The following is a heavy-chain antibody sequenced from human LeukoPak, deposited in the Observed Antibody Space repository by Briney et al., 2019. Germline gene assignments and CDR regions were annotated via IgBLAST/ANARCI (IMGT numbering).Heavy chain of an antibody. V-gene: IGHV3-23*03. CDR3: AKGDGGSRAAAGY. CDR1: GFTFSSYA. D-gene: IGHD6-13*01. J-gene: IGHJ4*02. Sequence: GGSLRLSCAATGFTFSSYAMSWVRQAPGKGLEWVSVIYSGGSTYYADSVKGRFTISRDNSKNTLYLQMNSLRAEDTAVYYCAKGDGGSRAAAGYWGQGTLVTVSS. CDR2: IYSGGST.